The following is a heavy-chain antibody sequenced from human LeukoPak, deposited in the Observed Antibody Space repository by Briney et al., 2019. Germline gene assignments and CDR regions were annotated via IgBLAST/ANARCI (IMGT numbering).Heavy chain of an antibody. D-gene: IGHD3-3*01. Sequence: GGSLRLSCAASGFTFSSYSMNWVRQAPGKGLEWVSYISSSSSTIYYADSVKGRFTISRDNAKNSLYLQMNSLRAEDTAVYYCARDVAHQDFWSGYYSNWFDPWGQGTLVTVSS. J-gene: IGHJ5*02. V-gene: IGHV3-48*04. CDR3: ARDVAHQDFWSGYYSNWFDP. CDR1: GFTFSSYS. CDR2: ISSSSSTI.